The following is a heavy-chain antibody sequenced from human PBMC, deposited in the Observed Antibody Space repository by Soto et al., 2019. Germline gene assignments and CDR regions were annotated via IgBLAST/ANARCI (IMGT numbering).Heavy chain of an antibody. V-gene: IGHV3-23*01. CDR1: GFAFRNFA. J-gene: IGHJ6*02. D-gene: IGHD3-10*01. CDR3: AKYTASGSLRSYYYDMDV. Sequence: GGSLRLSCAASGFAFRNFAMTWVRQAPGKGLEWVSAISGSTGGTYYADSVKGRFTISRDNSINTLYLQMNSLRVEDTAVYYCAKYTASGSLRSYYYDMDVWGQGTTVTVSS. CDR2: ISGSTGGT.